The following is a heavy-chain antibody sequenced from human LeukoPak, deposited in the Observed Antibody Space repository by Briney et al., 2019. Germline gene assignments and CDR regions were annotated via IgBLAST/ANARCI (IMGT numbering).Heavy chain of an antibody. J-gene: IGHJ4*02. V-gene: IGHV4-34*01. D-gene: IGHD3-10*01. CDR2: INHSGST. CDR1: GGSYSGYY. CDR3: SRGLFSGSYLDY. Sequence: SETLSLTCAVYGGSYSGYYWSWIRQPPGKGLEWIGEINHSGSTNYNPSLKSRVTISVDTSKSQFSLQLSSVTAADTAVYYCSRGLFSGSYLDYWGQGTLVTVSS.